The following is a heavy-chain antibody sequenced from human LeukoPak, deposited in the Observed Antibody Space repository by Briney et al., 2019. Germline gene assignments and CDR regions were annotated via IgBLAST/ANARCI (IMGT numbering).Heavy chain of an antibody. CDR2: ISGSGAST. CDR1: GFTFSSYA. J-gene: IGHJ4*02. V-gene: IGHV3-23*01. D-gene: IGHD3-22*01. Sequence: GGSLRLSCAASGFTFSSYAMRWVRPAPGKGLEWVSTISGSGASTYYADSVKGRFTISRDNSKNTLYLQMNSLRAEDTAVYCCAKQPGSVVDSSGSLSRHWGQGTLVTVSS. CDR3: AKQPGSVVDSSGSLSRH.